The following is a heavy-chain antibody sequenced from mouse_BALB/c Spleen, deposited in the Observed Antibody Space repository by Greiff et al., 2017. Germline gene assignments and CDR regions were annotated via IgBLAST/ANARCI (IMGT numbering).Heavy chain of an antibody. J-gene: IGHJ4*01. CDR2: INPDSSTI. D-gene: IGHD1-1*01. Sequence: EVHLVESGGGLVQPGGSLKLSCAASGFDFSSYWMRWVRQAPGKGLEWIGEINPDSSTINYTPSLKDKFIISRDNTKNTLYLQMSKVRSEDTALYYSASNDYYGSSDGYAMDYWGQGTSVTVSS. CDR3: ASNDYYGSSDGYAMDY. V-gene: IGHV4-1*02. CDR1: GFDFSSYW.